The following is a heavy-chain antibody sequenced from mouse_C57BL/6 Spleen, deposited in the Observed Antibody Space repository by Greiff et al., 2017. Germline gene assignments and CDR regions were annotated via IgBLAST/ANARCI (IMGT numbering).Heavy chain of an antibody. CDR1: GFTFSDYG. J-gene: IGHJ4*01. D-gene: IGHD3-1*01. CDR3: ARRATDAMDY. CDR2: ISSGSSTI. V-gene: IGHV5-17*01. Sequence: EVMLVESGGGLVKPGGSLKLSCAASGFTFSDYGMHWVRQAPEKGLEWVAYISSGSSTIYYADTVKGRFTISRDNAKNTLFLQMTSLRSEDTAMYYCARRATDAMDYWGQGTSVTVSS.